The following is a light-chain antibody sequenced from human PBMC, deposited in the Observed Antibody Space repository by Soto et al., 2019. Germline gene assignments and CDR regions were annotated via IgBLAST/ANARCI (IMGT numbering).Light chain of an antibody. CDR1: SSNIGSNY. J-gene: IGLJ2*01. CDR3: AAWDDSLSGWRV. V-gene: IGLV1-47*01. Sequence: QSVLTQPPSASGTPGQRVTISCSGSSSNIGSNYVYWYQQLPGTAPKLLIYRNNQRPSGVPDRFSGSKSGTSASLAISRLRSEDEADYYCAAWDDSLSGWRVFGGGTKLTVL. CDR2: RNN.